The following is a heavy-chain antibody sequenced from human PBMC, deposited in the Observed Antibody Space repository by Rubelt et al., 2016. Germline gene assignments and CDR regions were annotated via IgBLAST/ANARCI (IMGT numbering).Heavy chain of an antibody. CDR3: ARVEYYYDSSGYSDY. V-gene: IGHV1-18*01. CDR1: GYTFHRYG. CDR2: ISAYNGNT. J-gene: IGHJ4*02. D-gene: IGHD3-22*01. Sequence: QVQLVQSGAEVKKPGASVKVSCKASGYTFHRYGIRWVRQAPGQGLEWMGWISAYNGNTNYAQKLQGRVTMTTDTSTSTAYMELRSLRSDDTAVYYCARVEYYYDSSGYSDYWGQGTLVTVSS.